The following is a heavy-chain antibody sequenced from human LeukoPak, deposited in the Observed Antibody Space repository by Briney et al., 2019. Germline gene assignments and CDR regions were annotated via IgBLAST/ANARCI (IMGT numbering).Heavy chain of an antibody. Sequence: GGSLRLSCVTSGLTFGDYGMSWVRQAPGKGLEWVSLIKSKAHGETIEDAASVKGRFTISRDDSKSTVYLQMNSLKTEDTAIYYCTTDYGGPKYWGQGTLVTVSS. J-gene: IGHJ4*02. D-gene: IGHD4-23*01. CDR1: GLTFGDYG. CDR2: IKSKAHGETI. V-gene: IGHV3-49*04. CDR3: TTDYGGPKY.